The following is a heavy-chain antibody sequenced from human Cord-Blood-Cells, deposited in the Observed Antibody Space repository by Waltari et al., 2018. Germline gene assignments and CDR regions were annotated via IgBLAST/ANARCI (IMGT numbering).Heavy chain of an antibody. D-gene: IGHD3-9*01. CDR2: ISGSGGST. CDR1: GFPFGSYA. J-gene: IGHJ4*02. V-gene: IGHV3-23*01. Sequence: EVQLLESGGGLVQPGGSLRLSCAASGFPFGSYAMSWVRQAAGKGLEWVSAISGSGGSTYYADSVKGRFTISRDNSKNTLYLQMNSLRAEDTAVYYCAKETGYDILTGYYFDYWGQGTLVTVSS. CDR3: AKETGYDILTGYYFDY.